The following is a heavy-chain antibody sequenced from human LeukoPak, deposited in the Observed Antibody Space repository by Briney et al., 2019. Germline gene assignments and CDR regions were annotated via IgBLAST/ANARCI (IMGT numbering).Heavy chain of an antibody. CDR3: ARDLKMGYSSGRYSWGTGSSNDY. J-gene: IGHJ4*02. V-gene: IGHV1-2*02. CDR1: GYTFTSYG. D-gene: IGHD6-19*01. CDR2: INPNSGGT. Sequence: ASVKVSCKASGYTFTSYGVTWVRQAPGQGLEWMGWINPNSGGTNYAQKFQGRVTMTRDTSISTAYMELSRLRSDDTAVYYCARDLKMGYSSGRYSWGTGSSNDYWGQGTLVTVSS.